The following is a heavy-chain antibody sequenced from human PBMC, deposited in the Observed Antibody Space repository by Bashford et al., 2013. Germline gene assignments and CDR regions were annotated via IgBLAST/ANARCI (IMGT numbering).Heavy chain of an antibody. D-gene: IGHD5-12*01. Sequence: VASVKVSCKASGYTFTGYYMHWVRQAPGQGLEWMGWINPNSGGTNYAQKFQGRVTMTRDTSISTAYMELSRLRSDDTAVYYCARVRGRTPYYYYGMDVWGQGTTVTVSS. J-gene: IGHJ6*02. CDR3: ARVRGRTPYYYYGMDV. V-gene: IGHV1-2*02. CDR2: INPNSGGT. CDR1: GYTFTGYY.